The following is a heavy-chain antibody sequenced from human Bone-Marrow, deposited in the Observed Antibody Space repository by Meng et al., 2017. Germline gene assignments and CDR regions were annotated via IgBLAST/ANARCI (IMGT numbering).Heavy chain of an antibody. Sequence: GESLKISCAASGFTFSSYEMNWVRQAPGRGLEWVSYISSSGSTIYYADSVKGRFTISRDNAKNSLYLQMNSLRAEDTAVYYGASWGYCTNGVCRQREVDYWGQGTLVAVSS. V-gene: IGHV3-48*03. D-gene: IGHD2-8*01. CDR1: GFTFSSYE. CDR3: ASWGYCTNGVCRQREVDY. J-gene: IGHJ4*02. CDR2: ISSSGSTI.